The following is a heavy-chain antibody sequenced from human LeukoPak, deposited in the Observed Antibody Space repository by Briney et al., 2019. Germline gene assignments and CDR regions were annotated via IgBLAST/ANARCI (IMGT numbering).Heavy chain of an antibody. CDR1: GGSISSGDYY. D-gene: IGHD5-12*01. Sequence: SETLSLTCTVSGGSISSGDYYWSWIRQPPGKGLEWIGCIYYSGSTYYNPSLKSRVTISVDTSKNQFSLKLSSVTAADTAVYYCATNSGYDPPLDYWGQGTLVTVSS. CDR3: ATNSGYDPPLDY. CDR2: IYYSGST. V-gene: IGHV4-30-4*01. J-gene: IGHJ4*02.